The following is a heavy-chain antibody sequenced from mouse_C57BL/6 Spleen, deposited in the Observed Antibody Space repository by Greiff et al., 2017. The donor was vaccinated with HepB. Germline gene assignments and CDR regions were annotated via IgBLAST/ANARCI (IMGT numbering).Heavy chain of an antibody. V-gene: IGHV1-55*01. Sequence: VQLQQSGAELVKPGASVKMYCKASGYTFTSYWITWVKQRPGQGLEWIGDIYPGSGSTNYNEKFKSKATLTVDTSSSTAYMQLSSLTSEDSAVYYCARTRGGDAMDYWGQGTSVTVSS. D-gene: IGHD1-1*02. J-gene: IGHJ4*01. CDR1: GYTFTSYW. CDR2: IYPGSGST. CDR3: ARTRGGDAMDY.